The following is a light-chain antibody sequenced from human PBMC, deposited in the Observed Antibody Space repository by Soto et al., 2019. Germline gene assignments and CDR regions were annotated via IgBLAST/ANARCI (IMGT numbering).Light chain of an antibody. V-gene: IGKV3-11*01. Sequence: EIVLTQSPATLSLSPGERATLSCRASQSVSSSLVWYQQKPGQAPRLLIYDASNRATGIPARFSGSGSGTDFPLTISRLEPEDFAVYYCQQRNTWPKTFGQGTKVDIK. CDR3: QQRNTWPKT. CDR2: DAS. J-gene: IGKJ1*01. CDR1: QSVSSS.